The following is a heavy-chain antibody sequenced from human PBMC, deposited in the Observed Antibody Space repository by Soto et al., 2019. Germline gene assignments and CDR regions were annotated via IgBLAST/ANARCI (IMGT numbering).Heavy chain of an antibody. CDR1: GFTFSSYG. V-gene: IGHV3-33*01. J-gene: IGHJ4*02. CDR3: ARVGLGGYNSGAIDY. CDR2: IWYDGSNK. D-gene: IGHD5-12*01. Sequence: QLQLVESGGGVVQPGRSLRLSCAASGFTFSSYGMHWVRQAPGKGLEWVAVIWYDGSNKYYADSVKGRFTISRDNSKNTLYLQMNSLRAEDTAVYYCARVGLGGYNSGAIDYWGQGTLVTVSS.